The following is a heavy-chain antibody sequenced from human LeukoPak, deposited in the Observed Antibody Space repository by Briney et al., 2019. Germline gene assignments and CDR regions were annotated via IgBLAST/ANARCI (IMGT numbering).Heavy chain of an antibody. Sequence: GGSLRLSCAASGFTFSTFAMSWVRQAPGQGLERVSVLSGSGTTGTYYADSVKGRFTISRDNSKNTLFLEMNSLRAEDSALYYCAKGYYGGSATHFDSWGQGILVTVSS. CDR3: AKGYYGGSATHFDS. J-gene: IGHJ4*02. V-gene: IGHV3-23*01. D-gene: IGHD4-23*01. CDR1: GFTFSTFA. CDR2: LSGSGTTGT.